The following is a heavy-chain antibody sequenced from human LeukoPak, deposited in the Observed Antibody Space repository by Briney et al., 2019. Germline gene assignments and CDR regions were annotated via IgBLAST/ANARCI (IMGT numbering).Heavy chain of an antibody. D-gene: IGHD3-22*01. V-gene: IGHV3-9*01. CDR2: ISWNSGSV. CDR3: AKDQSPGVSDTSGYPY. CDR1: GFTFDDCA. Sequence: GGSLRLSCAASGFTFDDCAMHWVRQAPGKGLEWVSGISWNSGSVGYADSVKGRFAISRDNAKNSLYLQMNSLRPEDTALYSCAKDQSPGVSDTSGYPYWGQGTLVTVSS. J-gene: IGHJ4*02.